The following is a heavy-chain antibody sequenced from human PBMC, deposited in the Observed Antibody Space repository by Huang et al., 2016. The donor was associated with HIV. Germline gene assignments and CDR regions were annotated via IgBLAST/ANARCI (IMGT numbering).Heavy chain of an antibody. Sequence: QITLKESGPTVIKPTQTLTLTCSFSGFSLNHKGVGVGWIRQPPGKALEWLVLIYWDDDKRFTPSLKNRITITKDTSKKQVVFTMTNLDPMDTGTYYCAHIGRLGNYYMDVWGKGTTVTVSS. CDR3: AHIGRLGNYYMDV. CDR2: IYWDDDK. D-gene: IGHD7-27*01. V-gene: IGHV2-5*02. J-gene: IGHJ6*03. CDR1: GFSLNHKGVG.